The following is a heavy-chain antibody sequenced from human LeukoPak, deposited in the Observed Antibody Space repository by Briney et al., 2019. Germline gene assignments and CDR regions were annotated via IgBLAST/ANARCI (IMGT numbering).Heavy chain of an antibody. CDR2: INPNSGGT. D-gene: IGHD6-13*01. CDR3: AFGIAAAGTVLSNWFDP. CDR1: GYTFTGYY. V-gene: IGHV1-2*02. J-gene: IGHJ5*02. Sequence: GASVKVSCKASGYTFTGYYMHWVRQAPGQGLEWMGWINPNSGGTNYAQKFQGRVTMTRDTSISTAYMELSRLRSDDTAVYYCAFGIAAAGTVLSNWFDPWGQGTLVTVSS.